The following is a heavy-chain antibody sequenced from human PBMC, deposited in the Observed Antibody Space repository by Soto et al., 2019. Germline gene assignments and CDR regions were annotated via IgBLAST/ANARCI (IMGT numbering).Heavy chain of an antibody. V-gene: IGHV3-66*01. J-gene: IGHJ4*02. D-gene: IGHD6-13*01. CDR2: IYSGGST. CDR3: ARTGGSSWYLANFDY. Sequence: GGSLRLSCAASGFTVSSNYMSWVRQAPGKGLEWVSVIYSGGSTYYADSVKGRFTISRDNSKNTLYLQMNSLGAEDTAVYYCARTGGSSWYLANFDYWGQGTLVTVSS. CDR1: GFTVSSNY.